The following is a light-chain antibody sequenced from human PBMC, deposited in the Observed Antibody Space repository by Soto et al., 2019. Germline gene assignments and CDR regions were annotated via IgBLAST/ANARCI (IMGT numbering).Light chain of an antibody. CDR1: SSNIGHNY. J-gene: IGLJ2*01. CDR2: DNN. Sequence: SVLTQPPSVSAAPGQKVNISCSGSSSNIGHNYVSWYQQLPGTAPKLLIYDNNKRPSGIPDRFSGSKSGTSATLGITGLQTGDEADYYCGTWDSSVSAGVFGGGTRFPVL. CDR3: GTWDSSVSAGV. V-gene: IGLV1-51*01.